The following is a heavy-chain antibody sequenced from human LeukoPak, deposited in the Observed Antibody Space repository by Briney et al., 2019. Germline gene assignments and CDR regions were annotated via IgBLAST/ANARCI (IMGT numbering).Heavy chain of an antibody. CDR3: AKDRSPLLWFGRDAFDI. J-gene: IGHJ3*02. Sequence: GGSLRLSCAASGFTFSSYAMSWVRQAPGKGLEWVSAISGSGGSTYYADSVKGRFTISRDNSKNTLYLQMNSLRAEDTAVYYCAKDRSPLLWFGRDAFDIWGQGTMVTVSS. D-gene: IGHD3-10*01. CDR2: ISGSGGST. V-gene: IGHV3-23*01. CDR1: GFTFSSYA.